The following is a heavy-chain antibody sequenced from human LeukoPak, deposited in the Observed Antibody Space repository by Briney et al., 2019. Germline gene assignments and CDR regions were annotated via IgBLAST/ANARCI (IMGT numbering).Heavy chain of an antibody. V-gene: IGHV4-61*08. J-gene: IGHJ5*02. D-gene: IGHD2-2*01. Sequence: PSETLSLTCNVSGGSIGSSGYYWTWIRQHPGKGLEWIGYIYYSGSTNYNPSLKSRVTISVDTSKNQFSLKLSSVTAADTAVYYCASGTLGYCSSTSCSGWFDPWGQGTLVTVSS. CDR1: GGSIGSSGYY. CDR2: IYYSGST. CDR3: ASGTLGYCSSTSCSGWFDP.